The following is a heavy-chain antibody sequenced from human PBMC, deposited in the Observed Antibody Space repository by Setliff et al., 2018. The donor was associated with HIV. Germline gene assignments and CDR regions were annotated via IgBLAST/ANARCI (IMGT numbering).Heavy chain of an antibody. V-gene: IGHV3-15*01. D-gene: IGHD3-10*01. CDR3: TTTLSLWFGAPFDY. J-gene: IGHJ4*02. CDR1: GFTFGSAW. Sequence: GGSLRLSCAASGFTFGSAWMIWVRQAPGKGLDWVGLISGTTDYAAPVKGRFTISRDDSKNTLYLQMNSLKSEDTAVYYCTTTLSLWFGAPFDYWGQGTLVTVSS. CDR2: ISGTT.